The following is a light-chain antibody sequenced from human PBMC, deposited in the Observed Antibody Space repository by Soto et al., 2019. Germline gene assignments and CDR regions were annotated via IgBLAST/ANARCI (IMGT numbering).Light chain of an antibody. CDR2: GAS. CDR3: QKYNSAPWT. J-gene: IGKJ1*01. CDR1: QDISNY. V-gene: IGKV1-27*01. Sequence: DIQLTQSPSSLSASVGDRVTITCRASQDISNYLAWYQQKPGKVPNLLMYGASALRSGVPSRFSGSGSGTDFTLTISSLQPEDVATYYCQKYNSAPWTFGQVTKVEIK.